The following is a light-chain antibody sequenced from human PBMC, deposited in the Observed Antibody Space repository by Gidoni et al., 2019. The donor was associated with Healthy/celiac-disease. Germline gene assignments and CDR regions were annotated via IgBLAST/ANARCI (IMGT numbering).Light chain of an antibody. J-gene: IGLJ2*01. CDR1: TLGDKY. V-gene: IGLV3-1*01. Sequence: SYELTQPPSVSVSPGQTASITCSGATLGDKYACWYQQMPGQAPVLVIYQASKRPSGIPERFSGPNSGNTATLTPSGTQAMDDSDYYCQAWDSSTVVFGGGTKLTVL. CDR2: QAS. CDR3: QAWDSSTVV.